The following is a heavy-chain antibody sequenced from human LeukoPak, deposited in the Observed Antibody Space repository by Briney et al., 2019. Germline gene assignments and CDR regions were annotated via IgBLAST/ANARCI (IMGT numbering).Heavy chain of an antibody. D-gene: IGHD1-26*01. Sequence: SQTLSLTCTVSGGSISSGDYYWSWIRQPPGKGLEWIGEINHSGSTNYNPSLKSRVTISVDTSKNQFPLKLSSVTAADTAVYYCARGAFEGEAKRYYFDYWGQGTLVTVSS. CDR2: INHSGST. CDR3: ARGAFEGEAKRYYFDY. CDR1: GGSISSGDYY. V-gene: IGHV4-30-4*08. J-gene: IGHJ4*02.